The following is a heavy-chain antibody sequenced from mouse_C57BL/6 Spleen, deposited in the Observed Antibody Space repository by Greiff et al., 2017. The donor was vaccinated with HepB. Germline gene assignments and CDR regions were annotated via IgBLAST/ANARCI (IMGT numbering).Heavy chain of an antibody. Sequence: QVQLQQSGPELVKPGASVKISCKASGYAFSSSWMNWVKQRPGKGLEWIGRIYPGDGDTNYNGKFKGKATLTADKSSSTAYMQLSSLTSEDSAVYFCARRGSPIYYGYDESLYAMDYWGQGTSVTVSS. J-gene: IGHJ4*01. CDR1: GYAFSSSW. CDR2: IYPGDGDT. D-gene: IGHD2-2*01. CDR3: ARRGSPIYYGYDESLYAMDY. V-gene: IGHV1-82*01.